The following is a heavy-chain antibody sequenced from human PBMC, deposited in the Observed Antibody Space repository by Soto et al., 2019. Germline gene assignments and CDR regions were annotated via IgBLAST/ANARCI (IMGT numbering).Heavy chain of an antibody. V-gene: IGHV4-31*03. J-gene: IGHJ3*02. D-gene: IGHD3-3*01. CDR1: GGSVSSGGYY. Sequence: SETLSLTGTVSGGSVSSGGYYWSWIRQHPGKGLEWIGYIYYSGSTYYNPPLKSRVTISVDTSKNQFSLKLSSVTAADTAVYYCARDHKNYDFWSGYAFDIWGQGTMVTVSS. CDR3: ARDHKNYDFWSGYAFDI. CDR2: IYYSGST.